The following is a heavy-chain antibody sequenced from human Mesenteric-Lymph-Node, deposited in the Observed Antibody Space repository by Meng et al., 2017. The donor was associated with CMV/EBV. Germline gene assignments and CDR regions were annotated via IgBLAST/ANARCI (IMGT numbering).Heavy chain of an antibody. J-gene: IGHJ6*02. Sequence: GGSLRLSCAASGFTFSSYWMSWVRQAPGKGLEWVAFIRYDGSNKYYADSVKGRFTISRDNSKNTLYLQMNSLRAEDTAVYYCAKDFWRDSSSWYRGGSYYYYGMDVWGQGTTVTVSS. V-gene: IGHV3-30*02. CDR3: AKDFWRDSSSWYRGGSYYYYGMDV. CDR2: IRYDGSNK. D-gene: IGHD6-13*01. CDR1: GFTFSSYW.